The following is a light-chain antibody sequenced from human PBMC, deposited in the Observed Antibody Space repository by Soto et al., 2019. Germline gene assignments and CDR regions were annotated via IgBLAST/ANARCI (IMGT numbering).Light chain of an antibody. CDR1: QSVTSSY. CDR2: GAS. J-gene: IGKJ3*01. V-gene: IGKV3-20*01. Sequence: EIVLTQSPGTPSLSPGERATLTCGASQSVTSSYLAWYQQKPGQAPRLLTYGASSRATGIPDRFSGSGSGTDFTLTISRLEPEDFAVYYCQQYGSSPVTFGPETKVDIK. CDR3: QQYGSSPVT.